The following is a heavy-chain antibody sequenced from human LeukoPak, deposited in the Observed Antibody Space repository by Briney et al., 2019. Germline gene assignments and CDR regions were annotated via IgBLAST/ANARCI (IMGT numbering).Heavy chain of an antibody. J-gene: IGHJ4*02. V-gene: IGHV3-23*01. CDR2: ISGSGGST. D-gene: IGHD3-22*01. Sequence: GGSLRLSCAASGFTFSSYAMSWVRQAPGKGLEWVSAISGSGGSTYYADSVKGRFTISRDNSKNTLYLQMNSLRAEDTAVYYCAKAWVYDSSGYVNWYYFDYWGQGTLVIVSS. CDR1: GFTFSSYA. CDR3: AKAWVYDSSGYVNWYYFDY.